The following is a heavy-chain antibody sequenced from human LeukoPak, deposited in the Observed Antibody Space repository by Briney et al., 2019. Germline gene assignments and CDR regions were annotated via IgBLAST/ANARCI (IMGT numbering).Heavy chain of an antibody. Sequence: HPGGSLRLSCAASGFTFSSYWMHWVRQAPGKGLVWVSRINSDGSSTSYADSVKGRFTISRDNAKNTLYLQMNSLGAEDTAVYYCARDAPTMVRGVMAPDYWGQGTLVTVSS. CDR1: GFTFSSYW. CDR3: ARDAPTMVRGVMAPDY. CDR2: INSDGSST. J-gene: IGHJ4*02. V-gene: IGHV3-74*01. D-gene: IGHD3-10*01.